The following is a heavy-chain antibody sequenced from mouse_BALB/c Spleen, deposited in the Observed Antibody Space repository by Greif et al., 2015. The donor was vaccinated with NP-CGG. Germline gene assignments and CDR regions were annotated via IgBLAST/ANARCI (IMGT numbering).Heavy chain of an antibody. CDR1: GFSLTSYG. J-gene: IGHJ4*01. CDR2: IWSGGST. Sequence: QVQLQQSGPGLVQPSQSLSITCTVSGFSLTSYGVHWVRQSPGKGLEWLGVIWSGGSTDYNAAFTSRLSISKDNSKSXFFFKMNSLQANDTAIYYCARNYGGGYYYAMDYGGQGTSVTVSS. CDR3: ARNYGGGYYYAMDY. D-gene: IGHD1-1*01. V-gene: IGHV2-2*02.